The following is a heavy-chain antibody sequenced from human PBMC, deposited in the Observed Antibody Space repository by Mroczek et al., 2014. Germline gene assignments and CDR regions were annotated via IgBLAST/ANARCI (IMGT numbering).Heavy chain of an antibody. Sequence: VQLVQSGGGLVKPGGSLRLSCAASGFTFSNAWMSWVRQAPGKGLEWVGRIKSKTDGGTTDYAAPVKGRFTISRDDSKNTLYLQMNSLKTEDTAVYYCTTAPDYYDSSGYYSSFDYWGQGTLVTVSS. CDR3: TTAPDYYDSSGYYSSFDY. J-gene: IGHJ4*02. CDR1: GFTFSNAW. CDR2: IKSKTDGGTT. D-gene: IGHD3-22*01. V-gene: IGHV3-15*01.